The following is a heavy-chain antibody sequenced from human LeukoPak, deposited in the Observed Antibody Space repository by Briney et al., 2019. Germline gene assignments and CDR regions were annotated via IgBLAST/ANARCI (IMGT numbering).Heavy chain of an antibody. V-gene: IGHV3-74*01. CDR3: ARGGDY. CDR2: INSDGSST. J-gene: IGHJ4*02. D-gene: IGHD3-16*01. CDR1: GFTFSSYW. Sequence: GGSLRLSCAASGFTFSSYWMHWVRQAPGKGLLWVSRINSDGSSTSYADSVKGRFTISRDNAKNTLYLQMNSLRAEDTAVYYSARGGDYWGQGTLVTVSP.